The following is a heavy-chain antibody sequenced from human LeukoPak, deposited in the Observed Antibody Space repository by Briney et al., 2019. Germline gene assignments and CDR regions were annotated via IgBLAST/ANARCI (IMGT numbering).Heavy chain of an antibody. CDR1: GFTFSSSW. CDR3: ARRDSSGSLDFDY. V-gene: IGHV3-74*01. D-gene: IGHD3-22*01. CDR2: INSDGSST. J-gene: IGHJ4*02. Sequence: GGSLRPSCAASGFTFSSSWMHWVRQAPEKGLVWVSRINSDGSSTSYADSVKGRFTISRDNSKNTLYLQMNSLRAEDAAVYYCARRDSSGSLDFDYWGQGTLVTVSS.